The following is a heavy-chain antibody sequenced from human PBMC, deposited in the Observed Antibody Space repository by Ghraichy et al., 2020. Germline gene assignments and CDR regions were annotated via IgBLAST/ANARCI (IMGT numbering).Heavy chain of an antibody. V-gene: IGHV3-30*18. CDR1: GFTFSSYG. J-gene: IGHJ6*02. CDR2: ISYDGSNK. D-gene: IGHD6-19*01. CDR3: AKDLGSIAVAGVYYYYGMDV. Sequence: GESLNISCAASGFTFSSYGMHWVRQAPGKGLEWVAVISYDGSNKYYADSVKGRFTISRDNSKNTLYLQMNSLRAEDTAVYYCAKDLGSIAVAGVYYYYGMDVWGQGTTVTVSS.